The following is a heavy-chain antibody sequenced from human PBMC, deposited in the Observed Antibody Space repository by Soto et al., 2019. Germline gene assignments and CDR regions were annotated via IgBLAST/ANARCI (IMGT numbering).Heavy chain of an antibody. CDR1: GFTFSSYA. Sequence: PGGSLRLSCAASGFTFSSYAMSWVRQAPGKGLEWVSAISGSGGSTYYADSVKGRFTISRDNSKNTLYLQMNSLRAEDTAVYYCAKGRDYCTNGVCYGAWIFVYGMDVWGQGTTVTVSS. CDR2: ISGSGGST. V-gene: IGHV3-23*01. D-gene: IGHD2-8*01. J-gene: IGHJ6*02. CDR3: AKGRDYCTNGVCYGAWIFVYGMDV.